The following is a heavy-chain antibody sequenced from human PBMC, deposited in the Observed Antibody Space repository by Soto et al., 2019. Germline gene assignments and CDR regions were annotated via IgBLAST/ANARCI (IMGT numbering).Heavy chain of an antibody. Sequence: EVQLLESGGGLVQPGGSLRLSCAASGFTFSSFAMTWVRQAPGKGLEWVSVISGSGGTTYYADSVKGRFTISRDNSKNTLYLQMNSLRAEDTAVYYCAKDRQYSSSWFPFDYWGQGTLVTVSS. CDR1: GFTFSSFA. J-gene: IGHJ4*02. V-gene: IGHV3-23*01. CDR3: AKDRQYSSSWFPFDY. CDR2: ISGSGGTT. D-gene: IGHD6-13*01.